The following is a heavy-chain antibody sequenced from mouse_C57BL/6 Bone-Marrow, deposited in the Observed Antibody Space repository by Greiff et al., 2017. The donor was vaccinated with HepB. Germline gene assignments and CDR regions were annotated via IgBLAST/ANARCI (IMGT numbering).Heavy chain of an antibody. CDR1: GYTFTSYW. J-gene: IGHJ3*01. CDR3: AREVYADRAY. D-gene: IGHD1-3*01. Sequence: QVQLKQPGAELVKPGASVKLSCKASGYTFTSYWMHWVKQRPGRGLEWIGRIDPNSGGTKYNEKFKSKATLTVDKPSRTAYMQLISLTSEDSAVYYCAREVYADRAYWGQGTLVTVSA. V-gene: IGHV1-72*01. CDR2: IDPNSGGT.